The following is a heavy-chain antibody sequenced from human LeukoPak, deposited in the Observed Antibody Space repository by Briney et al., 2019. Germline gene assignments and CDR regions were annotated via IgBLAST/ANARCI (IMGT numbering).Heavy chain of an antibody. CDR3: ARERYYYDSSGYFAFDI. D-gene: IGHD3-22*01. V-gene: IGHV3-23*01. CDR1: GFTFSSYA. J-gene: IGHJ3*02. CDR2: ISGSGGST. Sequence: GGSLRLSCAASGFTFSSYAMSWVRQAPGKGLEWVSAISGSGGSTYYADSVKGRFTISRDNSKNTLYLQMNSLRAEDTAVYYCARERYYYDSSGYFAFDIWGQGTMVTVSS.